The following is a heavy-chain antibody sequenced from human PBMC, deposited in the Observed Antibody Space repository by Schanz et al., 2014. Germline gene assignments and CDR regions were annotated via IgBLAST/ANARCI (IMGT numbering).Heavy chain of an antibody. CDR1: GYTFTSYG. D-gene: IGHD2-2*01. V-gene: IGHV1-18*01. Sequence: QVQLVQSGAEVKKPGASVKVSCKASGYTFTSYGISWVRQAPGQGLEWMGRIIPILGIANYAQKFQGRVTMTTDTSTSTAYMELRSLRSDDTAVYYCARDRRRYCSTASCLHDNWFDPWGQGTLVIVSS. CDR3: ARDRRRYCSTASCLHDNWFDP. J-gene: IGHJ5*02. CDR2: IIPILGIA.